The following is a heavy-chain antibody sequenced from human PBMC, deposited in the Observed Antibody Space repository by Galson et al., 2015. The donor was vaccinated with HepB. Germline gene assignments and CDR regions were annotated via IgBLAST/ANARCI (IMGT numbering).Heavy chain of an antibody. V-gene: IGHV3-23*01. CDR2: ISGSGGST. CDR1: GFTFSSYA. CDR3: AKDGGDCSDGECYYFDY. J-gene: IGHJ4*02. Sequence: SLRLSCAASGFTFSSYAMSWVRQAPGKGLEWVSVISGSGGSTYYADSVKGRFTISRDNSKNTLYLQMNNLRVEDTAVYYCAKDGGDCSDGECYYFDYWGQGALVTVSS. D-gene: IGHD2-21*01.